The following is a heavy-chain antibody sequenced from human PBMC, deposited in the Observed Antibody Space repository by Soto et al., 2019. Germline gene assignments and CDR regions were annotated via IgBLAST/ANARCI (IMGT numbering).Heavy chain of an antibody. Sequence: SETLSLTCTVSGGSISSYYWSWILQTPGKGLEWIGYIFYFGSTNYNPSLKSRVTLSIDTSKNQLSLKLSSVTAADTAVYYCARHSPDFDWLSQFDYWGQGTLVTVS. CDR2: IFYFGST. CDR1: GGSISSYY. D-gene: IGHD3-9*01. J-gene: IGHJ4*02. CDR3: ARHSPDFDWLSQFDY. V-gene: IGHV4-59*08.